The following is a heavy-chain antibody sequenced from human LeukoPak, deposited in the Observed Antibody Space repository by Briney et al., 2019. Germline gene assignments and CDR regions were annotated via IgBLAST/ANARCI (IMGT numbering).Heavy chain of an antibody. CDR1: GASISSYY. CDR2: IYYNGSP. Sequence: SETLSLTCTVSGASISSYYWRWIRQPPGKGLEWIGYIYYNGSPNYNPSLKSRVTMSLGTSENQFSLKLTSVTAADTAVYYCARCRGYSSSWARTFDIWGQGTMVTVFS. J-gene: IGHJ3*02. CDR3: ARCRGYSSSWARTFDI. D-gene: IGHD6-13*01. V-gene: IGHV4-59*01.